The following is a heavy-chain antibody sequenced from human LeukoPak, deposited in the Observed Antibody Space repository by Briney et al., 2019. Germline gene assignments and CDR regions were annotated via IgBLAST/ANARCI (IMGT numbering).Heavy chain of an antibody. CDR3: YTDIVTVPAPDY. Sequence: GGSLRLSCVASGFTFSKYGMHWVRQAPGKGLEWDAFITYDRGDKYYADSVKGRFTISRDNSKNTLYLQMNSLRAEDTAVYYCYTDIVTVPAPDYWGQGALVTVSS. CDR2: ITYDRGDK. V-gene: IGHV3-30*02. J-gene: IGHJ4*02. D-gene: IGHD2-2*01. CDR1: GFTFSKYG.